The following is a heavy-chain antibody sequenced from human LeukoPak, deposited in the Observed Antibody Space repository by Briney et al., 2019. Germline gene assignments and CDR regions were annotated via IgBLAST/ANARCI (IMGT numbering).Heavy chain of an antibody. CDR3: ARASRGDYVSYFDY. D-gene: IGHD4-17*01. CDR2: ISSSSSYI. V-gene: IGHV3-21*01. Sequence: GGSLRLSCTASGFTFSTYNMNWVRQAPGKGLEWVSSISSSSSYIYYADSVKGRFTISRDNAKNSLYLQMNSLRAEDTAVYYCARASRGDYVSYFDYWGQGTLVTVSS. CDR1: GFTFSTYN. J-gene: IGHJ4*02.